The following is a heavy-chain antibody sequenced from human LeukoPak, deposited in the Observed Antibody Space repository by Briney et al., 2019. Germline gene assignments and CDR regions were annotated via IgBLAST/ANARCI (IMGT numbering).Heavy chain of an antibody. CDR3: ARDGTSTDDY. Sequence: ASVRVTCKTSGYTFSNFGINWVRQAPGQGLEWMGWISGNNDNPNYGQKFQGRFTVTTDSSTSTAYMELRNLTFDDTAVYYCARDGTSTDDYWGQGTLVTVSS. D-gene: IGHD2-2*01. CDR2: ISGNNDNP. CDR1: GYTFSNFG. V-gene: IGHV1-18*01. J-gene: IGHJ4*02.